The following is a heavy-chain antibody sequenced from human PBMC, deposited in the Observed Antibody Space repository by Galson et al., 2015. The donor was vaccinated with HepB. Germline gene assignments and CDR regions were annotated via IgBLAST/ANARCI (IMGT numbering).Heavy chain of an antibody. CDR3: ARDVGMEWYGGSGTDY. CDR2: INPSGGST. Sequence: SVKVSCKASGYTFTSYYMHWVRQAPGQGLEWMGIINPSGGSTSYAQKFQGRVTMTRDMSTSTVYMELSSLRSEDTAVYYCARDVGMEWYGGSGTDYWGQGTLVTVSS. D-gene: IGHD3-3*01. J-gene: IGHJ4*02. CDR1: GYTFTSYY. V-gene: IGHV1-46*01.